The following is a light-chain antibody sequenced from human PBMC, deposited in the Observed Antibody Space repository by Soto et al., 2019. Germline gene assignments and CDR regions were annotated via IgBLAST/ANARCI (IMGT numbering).Light chain of an antibody. CDR2: AAS. Sequence: DTQMNQSPSSLSESLWESISITCLASQSISSYLSWYQQKPGQAPKLLFSAASILPSGVPSRFSGSGSGTDFTLTISNLQPEDFAGYYCQQTYSSPITFGQGTRLEN. J-gene: IGKJ5*01. CDR3: QQTYSSPIT. V-gene: IGKV1-39*01. CDR1: QSISSY.